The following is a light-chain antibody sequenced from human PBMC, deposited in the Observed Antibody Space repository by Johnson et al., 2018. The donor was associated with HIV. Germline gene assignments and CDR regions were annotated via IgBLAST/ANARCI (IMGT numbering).Light chain of an antibody. CDR3: GTWDTSLSAGGV. V-gene: IGLV1-51*02. CDR2: ENK. J-gene: IGLJ1*01. CDR1: SSNIGKNY. Sequence: QSVLTQPPSVSAAPGQMVSISCSGSSSNIGKNYVSWYQQFPGTAPKLLIHENKKRPSGIPDRFSGSKSVTSATLVITGLQTGDEADYYCGTWDTSLSAGGVFGTGTKVTVL.